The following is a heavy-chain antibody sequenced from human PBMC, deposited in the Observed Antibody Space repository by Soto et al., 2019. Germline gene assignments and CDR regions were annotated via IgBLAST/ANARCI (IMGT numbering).Heavy chain of an antibody. CDR1: GFTFSNAW. J-gene: IGHJ4*02. V-gene: IGHV3-15*01. D-gene: IGHD3-10*01. CDR2: IKSKTDGGTT. Sequence: EVQLVESGGGLVKPGGSLRLSCAASGFTFSNAWMSWVRQAPGKGLEWVGRIKSKTDGGTTDYAAPVKGRFTISRDDSKNTLYLQMNSLKTDDTAVYYCTTVVTMVRGVIEYFDYWGQGTLVTVSS. CDR3: TTVVTMVRGVIEYFDY.